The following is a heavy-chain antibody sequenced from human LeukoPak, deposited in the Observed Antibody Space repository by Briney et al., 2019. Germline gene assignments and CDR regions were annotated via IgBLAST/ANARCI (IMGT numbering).Heavy chain of an antibody. V-gene: IGHV1-2*02. CDR3: ARDQSSSWLNDAFDI. J-gene: IGHJ3*02. CDR1: GYTFTGYY. D-gene: IGHD6-13*01. Sequence: VASVNVSCKASGYTFTGYYMHWVRQAPGQGLEWMGWINPNSGGTNYAQKFQGRVTMTRDTSISTAYMELSRLRSDDTAVYYCARDQSSSWLNDAFDIWGQGTMVTVSS. CDR2: INPNSGGT.